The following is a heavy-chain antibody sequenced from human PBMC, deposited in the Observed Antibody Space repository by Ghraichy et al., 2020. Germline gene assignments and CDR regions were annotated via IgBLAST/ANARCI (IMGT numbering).Heavy chain of an antibody. CDR3: AKDLTTVTTGIDY. J-gene: IGHJ4*02. D-gene: IGHD4-11*01. CDR1: GFTFSSYG. V-gene: IGHV3-30*02. CDR2: IRYDGSNK. Sequence: GGSLRLSCAASGFTFSSYGMHWVRQALGKGLEWVAFIRYDGSNKYYADSVKGRFTISRDNSKNTLYLQMNSLRAEDTAVYYCAKDLTTVTTGIDYWGQGTLVTVSS.